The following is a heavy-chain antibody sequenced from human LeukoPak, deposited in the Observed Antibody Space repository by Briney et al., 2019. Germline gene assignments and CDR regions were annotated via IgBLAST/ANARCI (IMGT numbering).Heavy chain of an antibody. CDR2: IYTSGST. CDR1: GGSISSYY. CDR3: ARVGIVVVPAASAFDI. V-gene: IGHV4-4*07. Sequence: SETLSLTCTVSGGSISSYYWSWIRQPAGKGLEWSGRIYTSGSTTYNPSLKSRVTMSVDTSKNQFSLKLSSVTAADTAVYYCARVGIVVVPAASAFDIWGQGTMVTVSS. D-gene: IGHD2-2*01. J-gene: IGHJ3*02.